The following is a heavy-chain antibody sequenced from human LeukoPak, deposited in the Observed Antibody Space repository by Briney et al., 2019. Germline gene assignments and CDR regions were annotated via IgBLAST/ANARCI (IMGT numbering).Heavy chain of an antibody. CDR3: ARARVAAKFGFWFDP. J-gene: IGHJ5*02. CDR1: GGTFSSYA. CDR2: IIPIFGTA. Sequence: SVKVSCKASGGTFSSYAISWVRQAPGQGLEWMGGIIPIFGTANYAQKFQGRVTITADKSTSTAYMELSSLRSEDTAVYYCARARVAAKFGFWFDPWGRGTLVTVSS. V-gene: IGHV1-69*06. D-gene: IGHD2-15*01.